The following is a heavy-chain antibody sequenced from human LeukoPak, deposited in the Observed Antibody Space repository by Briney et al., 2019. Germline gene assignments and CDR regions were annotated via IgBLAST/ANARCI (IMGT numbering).Heavy chain of an antibody. CDR2: ISWNSGSI. CDR3: AKDRRPIAVAGSGDY. J-gene: IGHJ4*02. D-gene: IGHD6-19*01. Sequence: GRSLRLSCAASGFTFDDYAMPWVRQAPGKGLEWVSGISWNSGSIGYADSVKGRFTISRDNAKNSLYLQMNSLRAEDTALYYCAKDRRPIAVAGSGDYWGQGTLVTVSS. CDR1: GFTFDDYA. V-gene: IGHV3-9*01.